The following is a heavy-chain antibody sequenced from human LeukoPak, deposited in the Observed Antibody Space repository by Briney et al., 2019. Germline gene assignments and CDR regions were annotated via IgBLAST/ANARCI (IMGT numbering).Heavy chain of an antibody. Sequence: GGSLRPSCAASGFTFSSYAMHWVRQAPGKGLEWVAVIWYDGSNKYYADSVKGRFTISRDNSKNTLCLQMNSLRAEDTAVYYCARDRAPRSRNWFDPWGQGTLVTVSS. CDR3: ARDRAPRSRNWFDP. J-gene: IGHJ5*02. CDR2: IWYDGSNK. CDR1: GFTFSSYA. V-gene: IGHV3-33*08.